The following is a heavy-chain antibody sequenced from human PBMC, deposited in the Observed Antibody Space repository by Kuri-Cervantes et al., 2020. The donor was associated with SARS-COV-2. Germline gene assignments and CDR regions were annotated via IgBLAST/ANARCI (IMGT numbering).Heavy chain of an antibody. CDR2: IKQDGSEK. Sequence: GGSLRLSCAASGFTFSSYWMSWVRQAPGKGLEWVANIKQDGSEKYYVDSVKGRFTISRDNAKNSLYLQMSSLRAEDTAVYYCARDPGGYSYGYMWAFDIWGQGTMVTVSS. V-gene: IGHV3-7*01. J-gene: IGHJ3*02. D-gene: IGHD5-18*01. CDR3: ARDPGGYSYGYMWAFDI. CDR1: GFTFSSYW.